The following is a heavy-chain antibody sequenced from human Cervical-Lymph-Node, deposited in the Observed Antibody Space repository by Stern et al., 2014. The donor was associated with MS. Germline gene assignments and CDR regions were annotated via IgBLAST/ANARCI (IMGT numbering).Heavy chain of an antibody. V-gene: IGHV2-5*02. Sequence: ESGPTLVKPTQTLKLTCNFSGFSLSTSGVGVGWIRQPPGKALEWLALIYWDDDKRYSPSLKSRLTITKDTSKNQVVLTMTNMDPVDTATYYCAHTYGDPPLFDYWGQGTLVTVSS. CDR1: GFSLSTSGVG. J-gene: IGHJ4*02. CDR2: IYWDDDK. CDR3: AHTYGDPPLFDY. D-gene: IGHD4-17*01.